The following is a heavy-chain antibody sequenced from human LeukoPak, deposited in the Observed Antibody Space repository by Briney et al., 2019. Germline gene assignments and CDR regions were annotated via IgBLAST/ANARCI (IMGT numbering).Heavy chain of an antibody. CDR1: GGSVSSGSYY. V-gene: IGHV4-61*01. D-gene: IGHD2-2*02. J-gene: IGHJ5*02. CDR3: ARLVVVVPAAIYWFDP. Sequence: PSETLSLTCTVSGGSVSSGSYYWSWVRQPPGKGLEWIGYIYYSGSTNYNPSLKSRVTISVDTSQNQFSLKLSSVTAADTAVYYCARLVVVVPAAIYWFDPWGQGTLVTVSS. CDR2: IYYSGST.